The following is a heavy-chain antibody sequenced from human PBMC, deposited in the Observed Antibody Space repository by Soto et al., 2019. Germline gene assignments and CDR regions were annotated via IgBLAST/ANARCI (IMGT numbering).Heavy chain of an antibody. CDR3: AKVEYYDFWSGYYPGGKFDY. D-gene: IGHD3-3*01. J-gene: IGHJ4*02. CDR2: ISGSGGST. CDR1: GFTFSSYA. Sequence: GGSLRLSCAASGFTFSSYAMSWVRQAPGKGLEWVSAISGSGGSTYYADSVKGRFTISRDNSKNTLYLQMNSLRAEDTAVYYCAKVEYYDFWSGYYPGGKFDYWGQGTLVTVSS. V-gene: IGHV3-23*01.